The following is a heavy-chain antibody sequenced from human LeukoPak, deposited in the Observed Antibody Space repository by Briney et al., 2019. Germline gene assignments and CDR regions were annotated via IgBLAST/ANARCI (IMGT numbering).Heavy chain of an antibody. CDR1: GFTFSIYA. CDR2: ISYDGSNK. D-gene: IGHD3-9*01. V-gene: IGHV3-30-3*02. CDR3: AKHSRFRYFDWPPSRGAFDA. Sequence: SLRLSCAASGFTFSIYAMSWVRQAPGKGLEWVAVISYDGSNKYYADSVKGRFTISRDNSNNTLYLQMNSLRGEDTAVYYCAKHSRFRYFDWPPSRGAFDAWGQGTMVTISS. J-gene: IGHJ3*01.